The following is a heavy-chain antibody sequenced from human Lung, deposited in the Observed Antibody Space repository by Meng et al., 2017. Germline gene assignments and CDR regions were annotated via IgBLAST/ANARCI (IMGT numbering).Heavy chain of an antibody. Sequence: QVQLQQWGAVLFEPSETLSLSCVVAGVSFSDYYWSWIRQPPGKGLEWIGEINHSGSTNYNPSLESRATISVDTSQNNLSLKLSSVTAADSAVYYCARGPTTMAHDFDYWGQGTLVTVSS. CDR2: INHSGST. D-gene: IGHD4-11*01. CDR3: ARGPTTMAHDFDY. V-gene: IGHV4-34*01. CDR1: GVSFSDYY. J-gene: IGHJ4*02.